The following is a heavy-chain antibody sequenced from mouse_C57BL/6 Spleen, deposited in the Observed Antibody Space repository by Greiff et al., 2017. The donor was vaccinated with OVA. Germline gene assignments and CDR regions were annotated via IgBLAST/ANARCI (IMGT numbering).Heavy chain of an antibody. V-gene: IGHV5-16*01. CDR1: GFTFSDYY. CDR2: INYDGSST. J-gene: IGHJ2*01. CDR3: ARVYSNYEGEYFDY. D-gene: IGHD2-5*01. Sequence: EVMLVESEGGLVQPGSSMKLSCTASGFTFSDYYMAWVRQVPEKGLEWVANINYDGSSTYYLDSLKSRFIISRDNAKNILYLQMSSLKSEDTATYYCARVYSNYEGEYFDYWGQGTTLTVSS.